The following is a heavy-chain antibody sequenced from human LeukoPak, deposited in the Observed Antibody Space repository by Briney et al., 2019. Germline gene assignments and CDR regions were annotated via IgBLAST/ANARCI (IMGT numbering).Heavy chain of an antibody. D-gene: IGHD2-15*01. Sequence: GQSLKTSCKGSGYSFTTYWVAWVRQMPGKGLEWMGTIYPTDSETTYSPSFQGHVTISVDKSIGIAYLQWTSLKTSDTAIYYCARGGLENFDYWGQGTLVTVSS. CDR1: GYSFTTYW. J-gene: IGHJ4*02. CDR3: ARGGLENFDY. V-gene: IGHV5-51*01. CDR2: IYPTDSET.